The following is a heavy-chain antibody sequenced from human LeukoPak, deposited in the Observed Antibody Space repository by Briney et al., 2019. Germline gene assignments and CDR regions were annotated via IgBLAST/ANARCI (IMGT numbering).Heavy chain of an antibody. V-gene: IGHV1-2*02. CDR3: ARSRYCSSTSCYRNYYYYMDV. CDR1: GYTFTGYY. J-gene: IGHJ6*03. D-gene: IGHD2-2*01. CDR2: ISPNSGGT. Sequence: ASVTVSCKASGYTFTGYYMHWVRQAPGQGLEWMGWISPNSGGTNYAQKFQGRVTMTRDTSISTAYMELSRLRSDDTAVYYCARSRYCSSTSCYRNYYYYMDVWGKGTTVTISS.